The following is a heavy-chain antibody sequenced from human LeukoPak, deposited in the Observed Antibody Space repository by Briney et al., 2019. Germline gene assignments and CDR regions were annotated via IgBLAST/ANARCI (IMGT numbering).Heavy chain of an antibody. J-gene: IGHJ4*02. CDR1: GYTFTSYG. D-gene: IGHD3-22*01. Sequence: ASVKVSCKASGYTFTSYGISWVRQAPGQGLEWMGWISAYNGNTNYAQKLQGRVTMTTDTSTSTAYMELRSLRSDDTAVYYCARDRAPQYDSSGYYYYWGQGTLVTVSS. CDR3: ARDRAPQYDSSGYYYY. CDR2: ISAYNGNT. V-gene: IGHV1-18*01.